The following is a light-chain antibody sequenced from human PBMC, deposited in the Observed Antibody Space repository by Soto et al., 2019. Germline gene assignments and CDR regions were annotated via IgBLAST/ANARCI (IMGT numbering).Light chain of an antibody. J-gene: IGKJ1*01. Sequence: NVLTQSPAMLSLSPGEGASLSCRASQSVTSNYFGWYQQKPGQAPRLIIYATSRRATGIPVRFRGSGSGTDFTLTISRVEPEDFAVYYCQQYEASPWTFGQGTKVELK. CDR1: QSVTSNY. V-gene: IGKV3-20*01. CDR3: QQYEASPWT. CDR2: ATS.